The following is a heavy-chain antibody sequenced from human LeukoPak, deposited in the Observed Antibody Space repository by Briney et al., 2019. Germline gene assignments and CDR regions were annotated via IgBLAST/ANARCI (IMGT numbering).Heavy chain of an antibody. CDR1: GFTVSGSA. Sequence: PGGSLRLSCVASGFTVSGSATHWVRQAAGKGLEWVGRIRSKTENYATAYAASVKGRLTVSRDDLKNTAYLQMNSLKTEDTAVYYCTRLKDPYDYGDYVFDYWGQGTLVTVSS. CDR2: IRSKTENYAT. D-gene: IGHD4-17*01. V-gene: IGHV3-73*01. CDR3: TRLKDPYDYGDYVFDY. J-gene: IGHJ4*02.